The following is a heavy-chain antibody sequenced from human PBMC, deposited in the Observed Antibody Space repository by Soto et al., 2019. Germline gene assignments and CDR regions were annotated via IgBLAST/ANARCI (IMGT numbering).Heavy chain of an antibody. CDR2: IYYSGST. CDR3: ARRVAYCSSTSCYENYYYGMDV. D-gene: IGHD2-2*01. J-gene: IGHJ6*02. Sequence: SETLSLTCTVSGGSISSSSYYWGWIRQPPGKGLEWIGSIYYSGSTYYNPSLKSRVTISVDTSKNQFSLKLSSVTAADTAVYYCARRVAYCSSTSCYENYYYGMDVWGQGTTVTVSS. V-gene: IGHV4-39*01. CDR1: GGSISSSSYY.